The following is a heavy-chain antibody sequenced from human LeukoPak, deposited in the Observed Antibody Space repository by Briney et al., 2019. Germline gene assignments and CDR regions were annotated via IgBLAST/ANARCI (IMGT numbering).Heavy chain of an antibody. Sequence: GGSLRLSCAASGFTFSSYAMSWVRQAPGKGLEWVSAISGSGGSTYYADSVKGRFTISRDNSKNTLYLQMNSLRAEDTAVYYCARDRGCSSTSCYGEDYYMDVWGKGTTVTVSS. CDR3: ARDRGCSSTSCYGEDYYMDV. D-gene: IGHD2-2*01. V-gene: IGHV3-23*01. CDR2: ISGSGGST. J-gene: IGHJ6*03. CDR1: GFTFSSYA.